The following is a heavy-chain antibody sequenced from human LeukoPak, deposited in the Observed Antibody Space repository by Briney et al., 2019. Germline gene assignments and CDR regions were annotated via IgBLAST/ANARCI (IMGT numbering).Heavy chain of an antibody. V-gene: IGHV3-15*01. CDR1: GFTFSNAW. D-gene: IGHD2-15*01. J-gene: IGHJ4*02. Sequence: GGSLRLSCAASGFTFSNAWMTWVRQAPGKGLEWVGRIKSKIDGGTAEYAAPVKGRFIISRDDSTNTLYLQMNSLKTEDTAVYYCTTDRARAGFCSGGACSYFDYWGQGTLVTVSS. CDR3: TTDRARAGFCSGGACSYFDY. CDR2: IKSKIDGGTA.